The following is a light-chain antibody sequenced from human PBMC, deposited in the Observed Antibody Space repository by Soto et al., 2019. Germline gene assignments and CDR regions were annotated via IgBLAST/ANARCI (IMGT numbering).Light chain of an antibody. CDR2: DAS. CDR1: QDISNY. V-gene: IGKV1-33*01. Sequence: DIQMTQSPSSLSASVGDRVTITCQASQDISNYLNWYQQKPGKAPKLLIYDASNLETGVPSRFSGSGSGTDFTFTISSLQPEDIATYYCQQYDNLPPRTVGGWTKGEIK. J-gene: IGKJ4*01. CDR3: QQYDNLPPRT.